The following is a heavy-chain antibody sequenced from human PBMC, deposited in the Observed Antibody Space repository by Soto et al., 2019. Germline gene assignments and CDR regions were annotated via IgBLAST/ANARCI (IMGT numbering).Heavy chain of an antibody. CDR2: ISGSGGST. J-gene: IGHJ4*02. CDR1: GFTFSSYA. V-gene: IGHV3-23*01. CDR3: AKDRAAMVTVFDY. Sequence: WGSLRLSCAASGFTFSSYAMSWFRQAPGKGLEWVSAISGSGGSTYYADSVKGRFTISRDNSKNTLYLQMNSLRAEDTAVYYCAKDRAAMVTVFDYWGQGTLVTVSS. D-gene: IGHD5-18*01.